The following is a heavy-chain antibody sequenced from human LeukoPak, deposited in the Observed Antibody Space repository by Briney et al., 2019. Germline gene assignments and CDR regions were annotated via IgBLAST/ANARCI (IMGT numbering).Heavy chain of an antibody. CDR1: GGSISSGSYY. CDR2: IYTSGST. V-gene: IGHV4-61*02. D-gene: IGHD7-27*01. J-gene: IGHJ4*02. Sequence: PSETLSLTCTVSGGSISSGSYYWSWIRQPAGKGLEWIGRIYTSGSTNYNPSLKSRVTISVDTSKNQFSLKLSSATAADTAVYYCARAPGYYFDYWGQGTLVTVSS. CDR3: ARAPGYYFDY.